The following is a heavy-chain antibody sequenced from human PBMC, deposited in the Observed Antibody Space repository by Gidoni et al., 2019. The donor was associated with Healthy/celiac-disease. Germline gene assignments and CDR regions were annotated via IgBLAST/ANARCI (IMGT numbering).Heavy chain of an antibody. CDR3: ARTPRYYYYGMDV. CDR2: INHSGST. V-gene: IGHV4-34*01. J-gene: IGHJ6*02. Sequence: QVQLQQWGAGLLKPSETLSLTCAVYGGSFSGYYWSWIRQPPGKGLEWIGEINHSGSTNYNPSLKSRVTISVDTSKNQFSLKLSSVTAADTAVYYCARTPRYYYYGMDVWGQGTTVTVSS. CDR1: GGSFSGYY.